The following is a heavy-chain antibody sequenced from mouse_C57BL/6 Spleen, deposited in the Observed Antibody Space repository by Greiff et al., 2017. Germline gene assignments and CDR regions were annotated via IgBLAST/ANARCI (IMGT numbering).Heavy chain of an antibody. CDR3: ARWDSNWYFDV. J-gene: IGHJ1*03. CDR2: INPSTGGT. Sequence: GYSFTGYYMNWVKQSPEKSLEWIGEINPSTGGTTYNQKLKAKATLTVDKSSSTAYMQLKSLTSEDSAVYYCARWDSNWYFDVWGTGTTVTVSS. V-gene: IGHV1-42*01. CDR1: GYSFTGYY. D-gene: IGHD2-5*01.